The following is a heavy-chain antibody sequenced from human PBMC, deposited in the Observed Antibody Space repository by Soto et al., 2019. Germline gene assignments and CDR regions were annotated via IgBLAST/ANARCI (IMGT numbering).Heavy chain of an antibody. D-gene: IGHD6-13*01. J-gene: IGHJ1*01. CDR1: GFTFSNYA. V-gene: IGHV3-23*01. Sequence: PGGSLRLSCAASGFTFSNYAMSWVRQAPGKGLEWVASISGSGGTTYYADSVKGRFTSSRDNSKNTVFLQMNSLRAEDTAVYYCARVLEGSSSWYSTPXFWGQGSLVTVSS. CDR3: ARVLEGSSSWYSTPXF. CDR2: ISGSGGTT.